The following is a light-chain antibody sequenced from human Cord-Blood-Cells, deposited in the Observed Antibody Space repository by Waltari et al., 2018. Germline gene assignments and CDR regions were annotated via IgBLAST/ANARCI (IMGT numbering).Light chain of an antibody. CDR3: QQYYSYPRT. CDR2: DAS. CDR1: QGISSY. Sequence: AIRMTQSPSSLSASTGDRVTITCSASQGISSYLAWYQQKPGKAPKLLIYDASTLQSGVPYRFSGSGSGTDFTLTISCLQSEDFATYYCQQYYSYPRTFGQGTKVEIK. V-gene: IGKV1-8*01. J-gene: IGKJ1*01.